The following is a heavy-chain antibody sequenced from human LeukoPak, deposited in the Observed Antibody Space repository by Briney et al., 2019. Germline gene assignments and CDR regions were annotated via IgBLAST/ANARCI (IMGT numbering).Heavy chain of an antibody. CDR1: GGSFSVYY. V-gene: IGHV4-34*01. J-gene: IGHJ6*02. D-gene: IGHD5-12*01. Sequence: PSETLSLTCAVYGGSFSVYYWSWIRQPPGKGLEWIGEINHSGSTNYNPSLKSRVTISVDTSKNQFSLKLSSVTAADTAVYYCARAVRVDGYNLYYYYGMDVWGQGTTVTVSS. CDR3: ARAVRVDGYNLYYYYGMDV. CDR2: INHSGST.